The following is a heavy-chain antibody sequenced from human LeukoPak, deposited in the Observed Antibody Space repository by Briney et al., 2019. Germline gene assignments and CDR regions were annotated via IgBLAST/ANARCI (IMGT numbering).Heavy chain of an antibody. V-gene: IGHV4-34*01. J-gene: IGHJ5*02. CDR2: INHSGST. CDR1: GGSFSGYY. Sequence: SETLSLTCAVYGGSFSGYYWSWIRQPPGKGLEWIGEINHSGSTNYNPSLKSRVTISVDTSKNQFSLKVSSVTAADTAVYYCARDRPYCSSTICYPGIWFDPWGQGTLVTVSS. D-gene: IGHD2-2*01. CDR3: ARDRPYCSSTICYPGIWFDP.